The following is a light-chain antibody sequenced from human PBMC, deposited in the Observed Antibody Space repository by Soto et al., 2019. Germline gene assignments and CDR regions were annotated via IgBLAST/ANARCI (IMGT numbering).Light chain of an antibody. V-gene: IGKV3-15*01. CDR1: QSVSRN. J-gene: IGKJ1*01. CDR2: GVS. CDR3: QQYILWPRT. Sequence: EIVLTQSPATLSVSPGERATLSCRASQSVSRNLAWFQQKPGQTPRLLIYGVSTRATGIPARFSGSGSGADFTLTISSLQSEDFAVYYCQQYILWPRTFGQGTKV.